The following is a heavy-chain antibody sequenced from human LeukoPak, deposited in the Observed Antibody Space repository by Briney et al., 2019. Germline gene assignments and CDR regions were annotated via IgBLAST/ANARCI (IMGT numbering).Heavy chain of an antibody. CDR1: GGSISSGGYS. CDR2: IYHSGST. V-gene: IGHV4-30-2*01. Sequence: PSQTLLLTCAVSGGSISSGGYSWSWFRQPPGKGLEWIGFIYHSGSTYYNPSLKGRGTISVDRSKNQFSLKLSSVTAADTAVYYCARGVRVRGGNWFDPWGQGTLVTVSS. CDR3: ARGVRVRGGNWFDP. J-gene: IGHJ5*02. D-gene: IGHD3-10*01.